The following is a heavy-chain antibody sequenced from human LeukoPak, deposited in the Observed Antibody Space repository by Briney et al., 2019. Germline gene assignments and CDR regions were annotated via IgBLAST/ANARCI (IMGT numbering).Heavy chain of an antibody. CDR2: ISSSSSTI. D-gene: IGHD2-15*01. Sequence: GGSLRLSCAASGFTFSSYSMNWVRQAPGKGLEWVSYISSSSSTIYYADSVKGRFTISRDNAKNSLYLQMNSLRAEDTAVYYCARDGGYCSGGSCYSDNWFDPWGQGTLVTVSS. CDR1: GFTFSSYS. V-gene: IGHV3-48*01. J-gene: IGHJ5*02. CDR3: ARDGGYCSGGSCYSDNWFDP.